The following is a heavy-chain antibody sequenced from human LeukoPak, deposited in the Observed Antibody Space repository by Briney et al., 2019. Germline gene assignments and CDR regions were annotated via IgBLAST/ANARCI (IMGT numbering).Heavy chain of an antibody. CDR1: GSSFTSYW. CDR3: ASTGENGVWGFDY. Sequence: GESLKISCQGSGSSFTSYWIGWVRQLPGKGLEWMGIIYPGDSDTRYSPSFQGQVTISADKSITTAYLQWSSLKASDTAMYYCASTGENGVWGFDYWGQGTLVTVSS. D-gene: IGHD2-8*01. J-gene: IGHJ4*02. V-gene: IGHV5-51*01. CDR2: IYPGDSDT.